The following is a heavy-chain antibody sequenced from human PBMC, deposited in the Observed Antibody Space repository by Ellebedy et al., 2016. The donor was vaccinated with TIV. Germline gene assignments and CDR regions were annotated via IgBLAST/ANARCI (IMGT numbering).Heavy chain of an antibody. CDR1: GFTFSSYA. CDR3: AKYSYSGEYNYGGGTFNL. Sequence: PGGSLRLSCAASGFTFSSYAMSWVRQAPGKVLEWVSAISGSGGSTYYADSAKGRVTISRDNSKNTLSLQMNSLRAENTAVYYCAKYSYSGEYNYGGGTFNLWGQGTMVTISS. V-gene: IGHV3-23*01. D-gene: IGHD5-18*01. CDR2: ISGSGGST. J-gene: IGHJ3*01.